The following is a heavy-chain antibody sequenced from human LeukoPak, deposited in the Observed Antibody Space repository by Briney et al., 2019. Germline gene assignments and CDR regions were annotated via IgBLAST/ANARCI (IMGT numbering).Heavy chain of an antibody. CDR3: ARTNYYDSSGYPFDY. D-gene: IGHD3-22*01. V-gene: IGHV3-66*01. J-gene: IGHJ4*02. CDR1: GFTVSSNY. CDR2: IYSGGST. Sequence: GGSLRLSCASSGFTVSSNYMSWVRQAPGKGLEWVTVIYSGGSTYYADSVKGRFTISRDNSKHTLYLQMNSLRAEDTAVYYCARTNYYDSSGYPFDYWGQGTLVTVSS.